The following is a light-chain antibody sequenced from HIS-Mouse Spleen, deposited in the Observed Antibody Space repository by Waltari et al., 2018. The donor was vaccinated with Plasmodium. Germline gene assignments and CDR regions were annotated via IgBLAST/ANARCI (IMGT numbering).Light chain of an antibody. CDR1: ALPKQY. V-gene: IGLV3-10*01. J-gene: IGLJ3*02. Sequence: SYELTQPPSVSVSPAQTATITCSGHALPKQYAYLYQQKSGQAPVLGIYEDSKRPSGIPERFSGSSSGTMATLTISGAQVEDEADYYCYSTDSSGNHRVFGGGTKLTVL. CDR3: YSTDSSGNHRV. CDR2: EDS.